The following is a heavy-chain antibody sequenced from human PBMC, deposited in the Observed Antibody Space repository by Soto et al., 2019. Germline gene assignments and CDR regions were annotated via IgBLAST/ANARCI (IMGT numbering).Heavy chain of an antibody. J-gene: IGHJ4*02. CDR3: TRXXLXXXXCGSTRCFELDY. CDR2: IFSNDEK. V-gene: IGHV2-26*01. D-gene: IGHD2-2*01. Sequence: QVTLKESGPVLVKPTETLTLTCTLSGFSLSHARMGVSWIRQPPGKALEWLAHIFSNDEKSYSTSLKSGVTISKDTSDSQVVLTMTXXXXXXXXXYXXTRXXLXXXXCGSTRCFELDYWGQGTLVTVAS. CDR1: GFSLSHARMG.